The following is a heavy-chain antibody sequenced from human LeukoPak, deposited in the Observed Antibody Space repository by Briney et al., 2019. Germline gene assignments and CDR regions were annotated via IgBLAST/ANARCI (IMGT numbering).Heavy chain of an antibody. CDR1: GFAVSSNY. J-gene: IGHJ4*02. V-gene: IGHV3-66*01. Sequence: GGSLRLSCAVSGFAVSSNYMSWVRQAPGKGLEWVSVIYSGGSTYYADSVKGRFTISRDNSKNTLYLQMNSLRAEDTAVYYCYSMIVVEICVINDYWGQGTLVTASS. CDR3: YSMIVVEICVINDY. CDR2: IYSGGST. D-gene: IGHD3-22*01.